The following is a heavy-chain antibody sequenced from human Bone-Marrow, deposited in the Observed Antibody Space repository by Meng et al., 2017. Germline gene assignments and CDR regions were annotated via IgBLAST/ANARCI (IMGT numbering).Heavy chain of an antibody. CDR3: SGGGVRGY. CDR1: GDSIISYY. V-gene: IGHV4-59*08. CDR2: IYNGEST. J-gene: IGHJ4*02. Sequence: QVQLQESGPGLVKPSETLSLTCTVAGDSIISYYWSWIRQPPGKGLEWIGYIYNGESTNYNPSLKSRVTISVDTSKNQLSLKLTSVTAADTAVYYCSGGGVRGYWGQGTLVTVSS. D-gene: IGHD2-21*01.